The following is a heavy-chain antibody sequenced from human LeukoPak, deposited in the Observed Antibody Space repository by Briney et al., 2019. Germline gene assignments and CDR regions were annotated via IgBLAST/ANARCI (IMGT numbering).Heavy chain of an antibody. J-gene: IGHJ5*02. CDR1: GGSFSGYY. D-gene: IGHD2-15*01. CDR3: ARDLAARCSGGSCYSGGWFDP. V-gene: IGHV4-34*01. Sequence: PSETLSLTCAVYGGSFSGYYWSWIRQPPGKGLEWIGEINHSGSTNYNPSLKSRVTISVDTSKNQFSLKLSSVTAADTAVYYCARDLAARCSGGSCYSGGWFDPWGQGTLVTVSS. CDR2: INHSGST.